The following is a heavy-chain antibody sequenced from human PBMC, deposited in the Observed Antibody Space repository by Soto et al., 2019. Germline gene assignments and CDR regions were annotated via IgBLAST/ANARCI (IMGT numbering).Heavy chain of an antibody. CDR3: ARGREIFGAVTPFEY. V-gene: IGHV4-34*01. CDR1: GAPFSGYY. D-gene: IGHD3-3*01. J-gene: IGHJ4*02. CDR2: INHTGST. Sequence: SETLSLTCAVYGAPFSGYYWTWIRQPPGKGLEWIGEINHTGSTRYNPSLKSRVTISLDTSKNQFSLSLRSVTAADTAVYYCARGREIFGAVTPFEYWGQGTQVTVSS.